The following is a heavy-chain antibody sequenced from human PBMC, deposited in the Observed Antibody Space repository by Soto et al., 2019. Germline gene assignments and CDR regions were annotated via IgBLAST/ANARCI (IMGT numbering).Heavy chain of an antibody. V-gene: IGHV3-23*01. D-gene: IGHD3-10*01. Sequence: EVQLLESGGGLVQPGGSLRLSXAAXGFXFSXYAMSWVRQAPGKGLEWVSAISGSGGSTYYADSVKGRFTISRDNSKNTLYLQMNSLRDEDTAVYYCAKDLLWFGELFPEKYYYYYYMDVWCKGTTVTVSS. CDR2: ISGSGGST. CDR3: AKDLLWFGELFPEKYYYYYYMDV. CDR1: GFXFSXYA. J-gene: IGHJ6*03.